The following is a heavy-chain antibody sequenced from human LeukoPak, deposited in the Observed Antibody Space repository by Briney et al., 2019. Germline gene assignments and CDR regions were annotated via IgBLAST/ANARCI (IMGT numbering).Heavy chain of an antibody. CDR1: GGSISNYY. CDR3: ARLTSGYYANFDY. CDR2: IYYSGST. D-gene: IGHD3-22*01. V-gene: IGHV4-59*08. Sequence: LETLSLTCTVSGGSISNYYWSWIRQPPGKGLEWIGYIYYSGSTNYNPSLKSRVTISVDTSKNQFSLKLSSVTAADTAVYYCARLTSGYYANFDYWGQGTLVTVSS. J-gene: IGHJ4*02.